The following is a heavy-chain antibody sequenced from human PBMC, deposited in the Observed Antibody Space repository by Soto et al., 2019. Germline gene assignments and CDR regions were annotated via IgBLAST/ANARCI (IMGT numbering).Heavy chain of an antibody. V-gene: IGHV1-3*01. Sequence: ASVKVSCKASGYAFSSHAIHWVRQAPGQRLEWMGWINAGNGDTNYSQKFRGRVAITTDTSASSAYLELSTLRSEDTAVYYCARDGASIAVFGVVYYFDYWGQGTVATVSS. CDR2: INAGNGDT. J-gene: IGHJ4*02. CDR1: GYAFSSHA. D-gene: IGHD3-3*01. CDR3: ARDGASIAVFGVVYYFDY.